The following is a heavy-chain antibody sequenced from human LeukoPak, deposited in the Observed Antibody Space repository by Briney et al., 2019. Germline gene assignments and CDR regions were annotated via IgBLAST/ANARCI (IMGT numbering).Heavy chain of an antibody. V-gene: IGHV1-46*01. Sequence: ASVKVSCKASGYTFTSYYVHWVRQAPGQGLEWMGIINPSGGSTSYAQKFQVRVTMTRDTSTSTVYMELSSLRSEDTAVYYCARALYDKYSSGWYPGYFQHWGQGTLVTVSS. CDR1: GYTFTSYY. D-gene: IGHD6-19*01. J-gene: IGHJ1*01. CDR2: INPSGGST. CDR3: ARALYDKYSSGWYPGYFQH.